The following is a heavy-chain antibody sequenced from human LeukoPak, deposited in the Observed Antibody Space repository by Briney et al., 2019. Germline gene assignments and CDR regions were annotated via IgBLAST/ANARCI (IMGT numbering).Heavy chain of an antibody. CDR3: ASAPSGYGPWYFDY. D-gene: IGHD5-18*01. CDR2: IYPGDSDT. CDR1: GYSFTSYL. V-gene: IGHV5-51*01. J-gene: IGHJ4*02. Sequence: GESLKISCKGSGYSFTSYLIGWVRPMPGKGLGWMGIIYPGDSDTRYSPSFQGQVTISADKSISTAYLQWSSLKASDTAMYYCASAPSGYGPWYFDYWGQGTLVTVSS.